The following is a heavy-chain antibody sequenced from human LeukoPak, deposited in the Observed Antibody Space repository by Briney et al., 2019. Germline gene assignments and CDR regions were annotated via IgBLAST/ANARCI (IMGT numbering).Heavy chain of an antibody. CDR3: ARGGSGSNGMDV. Sequence: SETLSLTCTVSGDSISGSSYHWGWIRQPPGKGLEWIGSIYFGGTTCYNPSLKSRVTISVDTSKNQFSLKLISVTAADTAVYYCARGGSGSNGMDVWGQGTTVTVSS. J-gene: IGHJ6*02. CDR1: GDSISGSSYH. D-gene: IGHD3-10*01. V-gene: IGHV4-39*07. CDR2: IYFGGTT.